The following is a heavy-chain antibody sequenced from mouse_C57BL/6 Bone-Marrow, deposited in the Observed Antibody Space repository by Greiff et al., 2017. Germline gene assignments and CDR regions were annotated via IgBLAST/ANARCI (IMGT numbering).Heavy chain of an antibody. D-gene: IGHD2-2*01. J-gene: IGHJ3*01. V-gene: IGHV1-81*01. CDR2: IYPRRGNT. Sequence: VQLQESGAELARPGASVKLSCKASGYTFTSYGISWVKQRTGQGLGWIGEIYPRRGNTYYNAKFKGKATLTADKSSSTAYMELRSLTSEDSAVYFCASYGYDDGYGGQVTLVTVSA. CDR1: GYTFTSYG. CDR3: ASYGYDDGY.